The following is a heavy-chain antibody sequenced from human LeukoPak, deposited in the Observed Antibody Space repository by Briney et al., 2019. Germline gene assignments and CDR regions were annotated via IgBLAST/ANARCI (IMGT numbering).Heavy chain of an antibody. CDR1: GFTFSSYA. CDR3: AKDSGYSTGWYLDDY. Sequence: PGGSLRLYCAASGFTFSSYAMHWVRQAPGKGLEWVSAIGAGGGPTYYADSVKGRFTISRDDSKNTLYLQMNTLRVEETALYYCAKDSGYSTGWYLDDYWGQGTLVTVSS. CDR2: IGAGGGPT. J-gene: IGHJ4*02. V-gene: IGHV3-23*01. D-gene: IGHD6-19*01.